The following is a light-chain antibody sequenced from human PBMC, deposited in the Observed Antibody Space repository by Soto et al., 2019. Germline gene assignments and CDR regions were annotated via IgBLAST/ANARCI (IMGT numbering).Light chain of an antibody. Sequence: DIQMTQSPSTLSASVGDIVTITCRASQSISSWLAWYQQKPGKAPKLLIYDASSLESGVPSRFSGSGSGTEFTLTISSLQPDDFATYCQQYNSYPWTFGQGTKVDIK. V-gene: IGKV1-5*01. CDR3: QQYNSYPWT. CDR1: QSISSW. J-gene: IGKJ1*01. CDR2: DAS.